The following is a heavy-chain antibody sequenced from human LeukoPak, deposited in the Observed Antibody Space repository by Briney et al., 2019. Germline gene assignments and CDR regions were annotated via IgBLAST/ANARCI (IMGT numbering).Heavy chain of an antibody. D-gene: IGHD3-22*01. V-gene: IGHV4-59*08. CDR3: ARHGHDTGGYEAHFDY. Sequence: SETLSLTCTVSADSINNYYWSWIRQPPGKGLEWIGYSHYSGNTNYNPSLKSRVTISVDTSKSQFSLKLSSVTAADTAVYYCARHGHDTGGYEAHFDYWDQGTLVTVSS. CDR2: SHYSGNT. CDR1: ADSINNYY. J-gene: IGHJ4*02.